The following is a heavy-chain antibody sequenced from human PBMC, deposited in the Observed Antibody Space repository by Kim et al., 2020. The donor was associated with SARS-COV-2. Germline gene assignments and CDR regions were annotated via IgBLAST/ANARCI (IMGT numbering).Heavy chain of an antibody. V-gene: IGHV1-3*01. CDR3: ARESCLAEGSGGSCEFDY. J-gene: IGHJ4*02. D-gene: IGHD2-15*01. Sequence: QGRVTITRDTSASTAYMELSSLRSEDTAVYYCARESCLAEGSGGSCEFDYWGQGTLVTVSS.